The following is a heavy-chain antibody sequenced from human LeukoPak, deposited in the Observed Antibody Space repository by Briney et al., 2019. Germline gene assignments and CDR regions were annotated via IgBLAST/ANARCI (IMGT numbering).Heavy chain of an antibody. CDR3: AKEGRDGLHYDY. D-gene: IGHD5-24*01. CDR2: ISYDGSNK. J-gene: IGHJ4*02. Sequence: PGRSLRLSCAASRFTFSSYGMHWVRQAPGKGLEWVAVISYDGSNKYYADSVKGRFTVSRDNSKNTLYLQMNSLRAEDTAVYYCAKEGRDGLHYDYWGQGTLVTVSS. CDR1: RFTFSSYG. V-gene: IGHV3-30*18.